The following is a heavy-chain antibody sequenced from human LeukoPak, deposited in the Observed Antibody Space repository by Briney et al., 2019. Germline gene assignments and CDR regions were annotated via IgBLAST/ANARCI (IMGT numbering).Heavy chain of an antibody. CDR3: ASRRPNGWLQPQVDYFDY. J-gene: IGHJ4*02. V-gene: IGHV1-69*13. CDR1: GGTFSSYA. D-gene: IGHD5-24*01. CDR2: IIPIFGTA. Sequence: SVKVSCKASGGTFSSYAISWVRHAPGQGLEWMGGIIPIFGTANYAQKFQGRVTITADESTSTAYMELSSLRSEDAAVYYCASRRPNGWLQPQVDYFDYWGQGTLVTVSS.